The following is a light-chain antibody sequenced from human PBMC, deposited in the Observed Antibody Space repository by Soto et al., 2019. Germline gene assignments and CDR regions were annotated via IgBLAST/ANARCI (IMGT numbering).Light chain of an antibody. Sequence: QPVLTQSSSASASLGSSVKLTCILSSGHSTYIIAWHQQQPGKAPRFLMTLDRSGSYNRGSGVPDRFSGSSSGAARYLSISTLQFEDEGDYYCETWYSNTNKVFGGGTKLTVL. J-gene: IGLJ3*02. V-gene: IGLV4-60*02. CDR1: SGHSTYI. CDR3: ETWYSNTNKV. CDR2: LDRSGSY.